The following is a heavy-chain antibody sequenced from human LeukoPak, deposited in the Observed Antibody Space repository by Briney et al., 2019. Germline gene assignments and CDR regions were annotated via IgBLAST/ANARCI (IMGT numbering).Heavy chain of an antibody. CDR1: GFTFSSYA. V-gene: IGHV3-23*01. J-gene: IGHJ6*02. CDR3: AKAHSLSYYYGMDV. CDR2: ISGSGGST. Sequence: GGSLRLSCAASGFTFSSYAMSWVRQAPGKGLEWVSAISGSGGSTYYADSVKGRFTISRDNSKNTLYLQMNSLRAEDTAVYYCAKAHSLSYYYGMDVWGQGTTVTVSS.